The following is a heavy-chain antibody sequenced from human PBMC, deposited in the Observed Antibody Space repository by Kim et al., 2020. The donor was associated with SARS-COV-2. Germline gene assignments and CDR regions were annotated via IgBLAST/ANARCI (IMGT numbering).Heavy chain of an antibody. CDR3: ARAPGYSSGWADY. D-gene: IGHD6-19*01. J-gene: IGHJ4*02. Sequence: YNPSLKSRVTISGDKSKNQFSLKLSSVTAADTAVYYCARAPGYSSGWADYWGQGTLVTVSS. V-gene: IGHV4-4*02.